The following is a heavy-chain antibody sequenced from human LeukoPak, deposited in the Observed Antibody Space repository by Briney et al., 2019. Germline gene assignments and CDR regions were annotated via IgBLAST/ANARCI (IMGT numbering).Heavy chain of an antibody. V-gene: IGHV3-7*01. CDR2: IKQDGSEK. D-gene: IGHD6-6*01. CDR3: VRVLYSSSIGIDY. J-gene: IGHJ4*02. CDR1: GFTFSSYW. Sequence: GGSLRLSCAASGFTFSSYWMSWVRQAPGKGLEWVANIKQDGSEKYYVDSVKGRFTISRDNAKNSLYLQMNSLRAEDTAVYYCVRVLYSSSIGIDYWGQGTLVTVSS.